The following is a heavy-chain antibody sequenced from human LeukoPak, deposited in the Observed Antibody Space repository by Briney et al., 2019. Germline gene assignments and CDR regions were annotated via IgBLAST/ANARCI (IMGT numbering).Heavy chain of an antibody. CDR2: IGSSSSYI. D-gene: IGHD3-22*01. Sequence: NTGGSLRLSCAASGFTFSSYSMNWVRQAPGKGLEWVSSIGSSSSYIYYADSVKGRFTISRDNAKNSLYLQMNSLRAEDTAVYYCARVFATYYYDSSGYSYYFDYWGQGTLVTVSS. CDR3: ARVFATYYYDSSGYSYYFDY. J-gene: IGHJ4*02. V-gene: IGHV3-21*01. CDR1: GFTFSSYS.